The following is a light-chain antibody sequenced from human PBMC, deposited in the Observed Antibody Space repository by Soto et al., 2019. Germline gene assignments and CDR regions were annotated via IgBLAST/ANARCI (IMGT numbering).Light chain of an antibody. Sequence: EIVLTQSPATLSLSPGERATLSCRASQSVSSYLAWYQQKPGQAPRLLIYDASNRATGIPARFSGSGSGTDFTLHISILEPEDFAVYYCQQRSNWPRTFGQGTKVEIK. CDR1: QSVSSY. J-gene: IGKJ1*01. CDR3: QQRSNWPRT. CDR2: DAS. V-gene: IGKV3-11*01.